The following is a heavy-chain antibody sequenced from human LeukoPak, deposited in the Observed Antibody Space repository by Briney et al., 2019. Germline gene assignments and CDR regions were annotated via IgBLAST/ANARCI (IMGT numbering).Heavy chain of an antibody. Sequence: TSVKVSCKASGFTFTSSAVQWVRQARGQRLEWIGWIVVGSGNTNYAQKFQERVAITRDMSTSTAYMELSSLRSEDTAVYYCAAAAKVSGMDVWGKGTTVTVSS. CDR2: IVVGSGNT. CDR1: GFTFTSSA. CDR3: AAAAKVSGMDV. D-gene: IGHD6-25*01. J-gene: IGHJ6*04. V-gene: IGHV1-58*01.